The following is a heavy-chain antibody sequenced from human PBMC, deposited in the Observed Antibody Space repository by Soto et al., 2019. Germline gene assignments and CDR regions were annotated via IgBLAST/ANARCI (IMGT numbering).Heavy chain of an antibody. Sequence: GGSLRLSCAASGFTFSSYAMSWVRQAPGKGLEWVSAISGSGGSTYYADSVKGRFTISRDNSKNTLYLQMNSLRAEDTAVYYCAKREGAWDYGDYYYYMDVWGKGTTVTVSS. CDR3: AKREGAWDYGDYYYYMDV. V-gene: IGHV3-23*01. CDR2: ISGSGGST. D-gene: IGHD3-10*01. CDR1: GFTFSSYA. J-gene: IGHJ6*03.